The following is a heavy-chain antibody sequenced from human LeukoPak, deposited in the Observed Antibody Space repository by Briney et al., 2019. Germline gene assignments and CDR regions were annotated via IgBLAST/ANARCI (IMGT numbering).Heavy chain of an antibody. D-gene: IGHD3-22*01. Sequence: PGGSLRLSCAASGFTFSSYGMHWVRQAPGKGLEWVAVISYDGSNKYYADSVKDRFTISRDNSKNTLYLQMNSLRAEDTAVYYCAKDGHYDSSGYYGVFDYWGQGTLVTVSS. CDR3: AKDGHYDSSGYYGVFDY. V-gene: IGHV3-30*18. CDR2: ISYDGSNK. J-gene: IGHJ4*02. CDR1: GFTFSSYG.